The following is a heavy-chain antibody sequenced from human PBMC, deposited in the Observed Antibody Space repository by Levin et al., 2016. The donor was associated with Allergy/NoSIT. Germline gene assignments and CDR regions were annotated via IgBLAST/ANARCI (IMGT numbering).Heavy chain of an antibody. CDR2: IYYSGST. V-gene: IGHV4-28*01. J-gene: IGHJ4*02. D-gene: IGHD5-12*01. Sequence: WIRQPPGKGLEWIGYIYYSGSTYYNPSLKSRVTMSVDTSKNQFSLKLSSVTAVDTAVYYCARMASGYSNYGHVDYWGQGILVTVSS. CDR3: ARMASGYSNYGHVDY.